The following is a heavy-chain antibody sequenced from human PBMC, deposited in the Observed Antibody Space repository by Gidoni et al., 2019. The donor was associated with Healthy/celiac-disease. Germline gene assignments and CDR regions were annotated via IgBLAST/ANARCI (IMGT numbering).Heavy chain of an antibody. CDR1: GFTFDDYA. D-gene: IGHD3-22*01. Sequence: EVQLVESGGGLVQPGRSLRLSCAASGFTFDDYAMHWVRQAPGKGLDWVSGISWNSGSIGYADSVKGRFTISRDNAKNSLYLQMNSLRAEDTALYYCAKGDPSYYYGSSGYRWGQGTLVTVSS. V-gene: IGHV3-9*01. CDR2: ISWNSGSI. CDR3: AKGDPSYYYGSSGYR. J-gene: IGHJ4*02.